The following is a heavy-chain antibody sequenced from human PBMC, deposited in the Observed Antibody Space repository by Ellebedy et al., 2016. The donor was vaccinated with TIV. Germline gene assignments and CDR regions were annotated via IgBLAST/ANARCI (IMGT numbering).Heavy chain of an antibody. Sequence: GESLKISCAASGLIFSTYWMAWVRQAPGKGLEWVANIKEDGSEKYYVDSVKGRFTISRDNAKNSWYLQMNSRRAEDTAVYYCARRGLAAGGTLLYYWGQGTLVTVSS. J-gene: IGHJ4*02. V-gene: IGHV3-7*03. CDR2: IKEDGSEK. CDR3: ARRGLAAGGTLLYY. CDR1: GLIFSTYW. D-gene: IGHD6-13*01.